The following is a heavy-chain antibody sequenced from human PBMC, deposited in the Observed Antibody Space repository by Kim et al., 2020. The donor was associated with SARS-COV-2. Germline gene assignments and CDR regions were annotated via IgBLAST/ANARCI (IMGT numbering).Heavy chain of an antibody. V-gene: IGHV1-46*01. J-gene: IGHJ1*01. Sequence: AQKFQGRVTMTRETSTSTVYMELSSLRSEDTAVYYCARDSVLQQLVLQHWGQGTLVTVSS. CDR3: ARDSVLQQLVLQH. D-gene: IGHD6-13*01.